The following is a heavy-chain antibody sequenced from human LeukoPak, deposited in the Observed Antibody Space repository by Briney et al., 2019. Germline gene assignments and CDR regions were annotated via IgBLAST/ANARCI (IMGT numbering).Heavy chain of an antibody. CDR1: GATFSSYA. D-gene: IGHD3-10*01. J-gene: IGHJ4*02. Sequence: ASVKVSCKASGATFSSYAISWVRQAPGQGLEWVGGITPIFGTTKYARKFQGRVTITADGSTGTSYMEVSSLRSGDTAVYFCARGYASGSPVDYWGQGTLVTVSS. CDR2: ITPIFGTT. CDR3: ARGYASGSPVDY. V-gene: IGHV1-69*13.